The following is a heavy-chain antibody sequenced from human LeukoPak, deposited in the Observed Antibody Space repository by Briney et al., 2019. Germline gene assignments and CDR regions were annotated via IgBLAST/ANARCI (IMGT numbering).Heavy chain of an antibody. CDR1: GGSITSNPYY. CDR3: ARINGGI. CDR2: ISFDGNS. D-gene: IGHD2-8*01. V-gene: IGHV4-39*07. J-gene: IGHJ4*02. Sequence: SETLSLTCTVTGGSITSNPYYWGWTRQPPGKGLEWIGSISFDGNSYYDPSLKSRVTVSRDTSKNQFSLKVNSVTAADTAVYYCARINGGIWGQGTLVTVSS.